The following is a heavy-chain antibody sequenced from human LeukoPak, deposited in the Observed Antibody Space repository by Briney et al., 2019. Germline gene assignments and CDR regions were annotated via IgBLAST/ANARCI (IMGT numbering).Heavy chain of an antibody. V-gene: IGHV3-23*01. CDR1: GFTFSSYA. CDR3: AKDSAGTWFGEFFSPSYYGMDV. J-gene: IGHJ6*02. Sequence: GGSLRLSCAASGFTFSSYAMSWVRQAPGKGLEGVSAISGSGGSTCYADSVKGRFTISRDNSKNTLYLQMNSLRAEDTAVYYCAKDSAGTWFGEFFSPSYYGMDVGGQGTTVTVSS. D-gene: IGHD3-10*01. CDR2: ISGSGGST.